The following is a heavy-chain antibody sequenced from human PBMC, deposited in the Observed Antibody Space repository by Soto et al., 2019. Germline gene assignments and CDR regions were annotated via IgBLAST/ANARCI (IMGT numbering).Heavy chain of an antibody. CDR3: ARGRVSAFDV. J-gene: IGHJ3*01. CDR2: TYYRSKWYN. Sequence: SQTLSLTGAISGDSVSTNGVAWNWIRQSPSRGLEWLGRTYYRSKWYNDYNVSVKSRITVTPDTSKNQFSLLLDSMTPEDTAVYFCARGRVSAFDVWGQGTMVTVSS. CDR1: GDSVSTNGVA. D-gene: IGHD3-22*01. V-gene: IGHV6-1*01.